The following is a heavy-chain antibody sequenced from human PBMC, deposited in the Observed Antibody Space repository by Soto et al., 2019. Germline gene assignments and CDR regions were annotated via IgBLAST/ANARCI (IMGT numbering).Heavy chain of an antibody. J-gene: IGHJ6*02. CDR1: GGSISSGGYS. CDR3: ARDRRYSYGVYYGMHV. Sequence: SETLSLTCAVSGGSISSGGYSWSWIRQPPGKGLEWIGYIYHSGSTYYNPSLKSRVTISVDRSKNQFSLKLSSVTAADTAVYYCARDRRYSYGVYYGMHVWGQGTTVTVSS. V-gene: IGHV4-30-2*01. CDR2: IYHSGST. D-gene: IGHD5-18*01.